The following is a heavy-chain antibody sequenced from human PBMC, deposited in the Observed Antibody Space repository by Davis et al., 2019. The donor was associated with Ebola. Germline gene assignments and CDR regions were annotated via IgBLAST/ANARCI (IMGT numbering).Heavy chain of an antibody. CDR1: PGSVISGSYY. Sequence: PSETLSLTCSVSPGSVISGSYYWSWVRQPPGKGLEWIGYIYYTGTTNYSPSLKSRVTISQDTSKNQFSLTVNSVTAADTAIYYCARGTRKSAAPGMDAFDIWGQGIRVTVSS. V-gene: IGHV4-61*01. D-gene: IGHD2-2*01. J-gene: IGHJ3*02. CDR2: IYYTGTT. CDR3: ARGTRKSAAPGMDAFDI.